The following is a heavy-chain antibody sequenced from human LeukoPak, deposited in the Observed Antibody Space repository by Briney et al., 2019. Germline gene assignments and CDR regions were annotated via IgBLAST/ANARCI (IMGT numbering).Heavy chain of an antibody. CDR1: GFTFSNYG. D-gene: IGHD3-10*01. Sequence: GGTLRLSCAASGFTFSNYGMSWVRQAPGKGLEWVSAISGSGGSTYYADSVKGRFTISRDNSKNMLYLEVISLTADDTAVYYCAKDDAWLRFGEWSQGTLVTVSS. CDR2: ISGSGGST. V-gene: IGHV3-23*01. J-gene: IGHJ4*02. CDR3: AKDDAWLRFGE.